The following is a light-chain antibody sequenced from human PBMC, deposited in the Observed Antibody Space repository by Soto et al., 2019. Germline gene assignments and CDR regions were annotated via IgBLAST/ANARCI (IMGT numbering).Light chain of an antibody. Sequence: VMTQCPLSMRVTXGQPASIRSRTNQSRVHSYGLAYFTWFPQRPRXSPRCXXYKFSNRDNGAPARCSGSGAGTDFALNISRGEDEDVGVYYGMQGKHWPTTFGQGTRLEIK. CDR1: QSRVHSYGLAY. J-gene: IGKJ5*01. CDR3: MQGKHWPTT. V-gene: IGKV2-30*02. CDR2: KFS.